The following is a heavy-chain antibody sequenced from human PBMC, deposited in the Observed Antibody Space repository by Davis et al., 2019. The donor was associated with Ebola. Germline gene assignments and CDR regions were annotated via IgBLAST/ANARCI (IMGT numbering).Heavy chain of an antibody. D-gene: IGHD2-15*01. V-gene: IGHV3-48*03. CDR1: GFTFSSYE. CDR2: ISSSGSTI. Sequence: PGGSLRLSCAASGFTFSSYEMNWVRQAPGKGLEWVSYISSSGSTIYYADSVKDRFTISRDNAKNSLYLQMNSLRAEDTAVYYCARVGLISTHSTVVAATKLAHYYYYGMDVWGQGTTVTVSS. J-gene: IGHJ6*02. CDR3: ARVGLISTHSTVVAATKLAHYYYYGMDV.